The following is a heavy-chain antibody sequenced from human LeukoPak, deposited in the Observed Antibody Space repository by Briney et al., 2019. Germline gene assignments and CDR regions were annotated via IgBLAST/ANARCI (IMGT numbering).Heavy chain of an antibody. CDR1: EYTFTSYY. CDR3: ARGMIKQWLSRSSTFDY. V-gene: IGHV1-46*01. D-gene: IGHD6-19*01. CDR2: INPSGGST. J-gene: IGHJ4*02. Sequence: ASVKVSCKASEYTFTSYYMHWVRQAPGQGLEWVGIINPSGGSTSYARKFQGRVTMTRDTSTSTVYMELSSLRSEDTAVYYCARGMIKQWLSRSSTFDYWGQGTLVTVSS.